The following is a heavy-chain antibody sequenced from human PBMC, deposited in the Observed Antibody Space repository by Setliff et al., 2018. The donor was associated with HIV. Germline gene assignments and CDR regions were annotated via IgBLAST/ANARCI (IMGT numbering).Heavy chain of an antibody. CDR1: GGTFSNYA. CDR3: AVGDYVWGSYRLYI. D-gene: IGHD3-16*02. J-gene: IGHJ4*02. V-gene: IGHV1-69*13. Sequence: GASVKVSCKASGGTFSNYAFSWVRLAPGQGLEWMGGIIAVFDTTNYEKKFQDRVTITADESTSTVYLELISLKSEDTVVYYCAVGDYVWGSYRLYIWGQGTLVTVSS. CDR2: IIAVFDTT.